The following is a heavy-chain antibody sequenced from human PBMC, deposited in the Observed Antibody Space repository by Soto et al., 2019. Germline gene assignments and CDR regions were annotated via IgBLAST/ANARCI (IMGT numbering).Heavy chain of an antibody. CDR1: GFTFSDSY. J-gene: IGHJ6*02. CDR3: ARRKAWTGEWLSLYAPGMDV. D-gene: IGHD3-22*01. V-gene: IGHV3-11*01. Sequence: QVQLVESGGDLVKPGGSLRLSCAASGFTFSDSYMSWIRQAPGKGLEWLSYISSSGSTIYYADSVKGRFTISRDNAKNSLYLQMNSLRAEDTAVYYCARRKAWTGEWLSLYAPGMDVWGQGTTVTVSS. CDR2: ISSSGSTI.